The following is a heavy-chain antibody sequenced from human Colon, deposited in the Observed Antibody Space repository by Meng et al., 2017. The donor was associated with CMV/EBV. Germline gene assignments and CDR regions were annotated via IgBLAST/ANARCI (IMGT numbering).Heavy chain of an antibody. CDR1: GFRFSSKW. CDR2: INTDGSTT. CDR3: ASRDY. Sequence: VEVGESGGGLGQPGGSLRLSCAASGFRFSSKWMHWVRQGPGKGLVWVSRINTDGSTTYYADSVKGRFTISRDNAKNTLYLQMNSLRAEDTAVYYCASRDYWGQGTLVTVSS. V-gene: IGHV3-74*01. J-gene: IGHJ4*02.